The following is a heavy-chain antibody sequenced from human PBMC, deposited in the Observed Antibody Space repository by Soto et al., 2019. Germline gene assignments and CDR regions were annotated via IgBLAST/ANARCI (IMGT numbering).Heavy chain of an antibody. CDR3: ARCNWDFDY. V-gene: IGHV1-18*01. Sequence: GASVKVSCKASGYTFTRYGISWVRQAPGQGLEWMGWISGYNGDTNYAQKFQDRVSMTIDTSTGTAYMELRSLTSDDTAVYYCARCNWDFDYWGQGTLVTVSS. CDR1: GYTFTRYG. CDR2: ISGYNGDT. D-gene: IGHD1-1*01. J-gene: IGHJ4*02.